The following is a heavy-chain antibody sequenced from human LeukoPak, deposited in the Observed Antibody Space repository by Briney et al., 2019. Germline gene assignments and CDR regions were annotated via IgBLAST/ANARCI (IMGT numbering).Heavy chain of an antibody. V-gene: IGHV1-69*13. J-gene: IGHJ6*03. Sequence: ASVKVSCKASGGTFSSYAISWVRQAPGQGLEWMGGIIPIFGTANCAQKFQGRVTITADESTSTACMELSSLRSEDTAVYYCARGAKVAAAGIYYYYYMDVWGKGTTVTISS. CDR1: GGTFSSYA. CDR3: ARGAKVAAAGIYYYYYMDV. CDR2: IIPIFGTA. D-gene: IGHD6-13*01.